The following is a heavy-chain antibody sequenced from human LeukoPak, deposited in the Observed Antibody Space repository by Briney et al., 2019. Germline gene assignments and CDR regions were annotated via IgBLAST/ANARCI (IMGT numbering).Heavy chain of an antibody. Sequence: GASVKVSCKASGYTFTSYGISWVRQAPGQGLEWMGWISAYNGNTNYAQKLQGRVTMTTDTSTSTAYMELRSLRSDDTAVYYCASNNVALVREVIKGAFDIWGQGTMVTVSS. CDR1: GYTFTSYG. J-gene: IGHJ3*02. D-gene: IGHD3-10*01. V-gene: IGHV1-18*01. CDR2: ISAYNGNT. CDR3: ASNNVALVREVIKGAFDI.